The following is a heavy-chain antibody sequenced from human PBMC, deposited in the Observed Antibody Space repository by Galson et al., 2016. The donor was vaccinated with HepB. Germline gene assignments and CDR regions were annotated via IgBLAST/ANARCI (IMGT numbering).Heavy chain of an antibody. V-gene: IGHV3-30-3*01. D-gene: IGHD6-19*01. CDR1: GFTFSAYP. CDR3: ARSTAVRGRRSWGYLDP. J-gene: IGHJ5*02. Sequence: SLRLSCAASGFTFSAYPMHWVRQTPGKGLEWVARISHDATVQSFVDSVKGRFTISRDKSMNQFSLTLRSLTVADSAVYYCARSTAVRGRRSWGYLDPWGQGTLVSVSS. CDR2: ISHDATVQ.